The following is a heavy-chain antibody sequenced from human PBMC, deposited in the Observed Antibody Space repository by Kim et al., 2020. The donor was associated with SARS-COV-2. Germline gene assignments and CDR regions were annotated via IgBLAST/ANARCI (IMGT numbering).Heavy chain of an antibody. CDR1: GGSFSGYY. D-gene: IGHD5-18*01. J-gene: IGHJ4*02. CDR3: ASQRGYSYGYAY. CDR2: INHSGST. V-gene: IGHV4-34*01. Sequence: SETLSLTCAVYGGSFSGYYWSWIRQPPGKGLEWIGEINHSGSTNYNPSLKSRVTISVDTSKNQFSLKLSSVTAADTAVYYCASQRGYSYGYAYWGQGTLVTVSS.